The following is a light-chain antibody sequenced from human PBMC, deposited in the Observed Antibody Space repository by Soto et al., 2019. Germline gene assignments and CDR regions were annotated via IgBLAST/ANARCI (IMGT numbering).Light chain of an antibody. J-gene: IGKJ1*01. Sequence: ELVLTQSPGTLSLSPGERATLSCRASQSVSSTYLAWYQQKPGQAPRLLIYGASSRATGIPDRFSGSGSETDFTLTISRLEPEDFAVYYCQQYGSAAWTFGQGTKVQTK. CDR3: QQYGSAAWT. V-gene: IGKV3-20*01. CDR1: QSVSSTY. CDR2: GAS.